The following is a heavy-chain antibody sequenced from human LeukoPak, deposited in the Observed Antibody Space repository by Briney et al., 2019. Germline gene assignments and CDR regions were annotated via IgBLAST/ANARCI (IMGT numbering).Heavy chain of an antibody. CDR2: ISGSGGST. Sequence: PGGSLRLSCGASGFTFSSYAMSWVRQAPGKGLEWVSAISGSGGSTYYADSVKGRFTISRDNSKNTLYLQMNSLRAEDTAVYYCAKDRYYDSSGYPYYFDYWGQGTLVTVSS. J-gene: IGHJ4*02. D-gene: IGHD3-22*01. CDR1: GFTFSSYA. V-gene: IGHV3-23*01. CDR3: AKDRYYDSSGYPYYFDY.